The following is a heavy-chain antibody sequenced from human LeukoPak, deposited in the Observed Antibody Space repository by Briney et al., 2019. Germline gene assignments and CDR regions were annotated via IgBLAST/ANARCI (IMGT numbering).Heavy chain of an antibody. CDR2: IYTSGST. D-gene: IGHD1-26*01. J-gene: IGHJ4*02. V-gene: IGHV4-61*02. CDR1: GGSISSGGYY. Sequence: SETLSLTCTVSGGSISSGGYYWSWIRQPAGKGLEWIGRIYTSGSTNYNPSLKSRVTISVDTSKNQFSLKLSSVTAADTAVYYCARGSYLARQYFDYWGQGTLVTVSS. CDR3: ARGSYLARQYFDY.